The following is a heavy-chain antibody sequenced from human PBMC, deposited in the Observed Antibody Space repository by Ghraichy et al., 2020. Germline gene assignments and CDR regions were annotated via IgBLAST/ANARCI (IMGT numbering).Heavy chain of an antibody. CDR3: ARSNYYGSGGYDYYYGMDV. J-gene: IGHJ6*02. D-gene: IGHD3-10*01. CDR1: GFTFSSYS. CDR2: ISSSGSTM. V-gene: IGHV3-48*02. Sequence: GESLNISCAASGFTFSSYSMNWVRQAPGKGLEWVSYISSSGSTMYYADSVKGRFTISRDNAKNSLYLQMNSLRDEDTALYYCARSNYYGSGGYDYYYGMDVWGQGTTVTVSS.